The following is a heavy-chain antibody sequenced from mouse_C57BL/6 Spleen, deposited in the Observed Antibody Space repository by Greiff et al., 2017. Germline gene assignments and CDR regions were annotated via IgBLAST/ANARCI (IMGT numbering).Heavy chain of an antibody. J-gene: IGHJ1*03. Sequence: QVQLQQSGAELARPGASVKLSCKASGYTFTSYGISWVKQRTGQGLEWIGEIYPRSGNTYYNEKFKGKATLTADKSSSTAYMELRSLTSEDSAVYVCSRSSNYGNYVWYFDVWGTGTTVTVSS. CDR1: GYTFTSYG. D-gene: IGHD2-1*01. CDR3: SRSSNYGNYVWYFDV. V-gene: IGHV1-81*01. CDR2: IYPRSGNT.